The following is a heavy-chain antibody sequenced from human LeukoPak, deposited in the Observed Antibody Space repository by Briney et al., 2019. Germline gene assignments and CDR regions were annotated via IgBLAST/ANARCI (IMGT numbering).Heavy chain of an antibody. CDR2: INWNGVST. D-gene: IGHD6-6*01. J-gene: IGHJ6*03. Sequence: GGSLRLSCAASGFTFDDYDMSWVRQAPGKGLEWVSGINWNGVSTGYADSVKGRFTISRDNAKNSLYLQMNSLRAEDTALYHCARDVEYSNIYYYYYMDVWGKGTTVAVSS. CDR3: ARDVEYSNIYYYYYMDV. CDR1: GFTFDDYD. V-gene: IGHV3-20*01.